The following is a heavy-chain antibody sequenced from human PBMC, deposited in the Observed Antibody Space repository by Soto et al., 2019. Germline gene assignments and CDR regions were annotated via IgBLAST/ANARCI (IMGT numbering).Heavy chain of an antibody. CDR1: GFTFSSYA. V-gene: IGHV3-23*01. J-gene: IGHJ4*02. D-gene: IGHD3-22*01. Sequence: EVQLLESGGGLVQPGGSLRLSCAASGFTFSSYAMSWVRQAPGKGLEWVSAISDFGTNYADSVKGRFTISRDYSRNTLHLQMDSLRGGDTAVYYCAKGRESSGAYRPFDFWGQGTLVTVSS. CDR3: AKGRESSGAYRPFDF. CDR2: ISDFGT.